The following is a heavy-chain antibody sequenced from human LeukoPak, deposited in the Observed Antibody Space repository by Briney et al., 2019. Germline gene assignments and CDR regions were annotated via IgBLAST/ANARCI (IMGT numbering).Heavy chain of an antibody. CDR2: MNIDGSEK. CDR1: GFTFSSYW. D-gene: IGHD1-26*01. V-gene: IGHV3-7*01. J-gene: IGHJ4*02. Sequence: GGSPRLSCAASGFTFSSYWMGWVRQAPGKRLEWVANMNIDGSEKYYADSAKGRFTISRDNARNSVYLQMNSLRVEDTAVYYCARDPVEWELLLDYWGQGTLVTVSS. CDR3: ARDPVEWELLLDY.